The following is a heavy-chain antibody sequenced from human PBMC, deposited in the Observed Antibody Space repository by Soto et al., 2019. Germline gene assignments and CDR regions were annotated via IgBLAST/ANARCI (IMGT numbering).Heavy chain of an antibody. V-gene: IGHV3-30-3*01. CDR3: ARSGYNWNYYLYYYGMDV. CDR2: ISYDGSNK. Sequence: PGGSLRLSCAASGFTFSSYAMHWVRQAPGKGLEWVAVISYDGSNKYYADSVKGRFTISRDNSKNTLYLQMNGLRAEDTAVYYCARSGYNWNYYLYYYGMDVWGQGTTVTVSS. D-gene: IGHD1-7*01. J-gene: IGHJ6*02. CDR1: GFTFSSYA.